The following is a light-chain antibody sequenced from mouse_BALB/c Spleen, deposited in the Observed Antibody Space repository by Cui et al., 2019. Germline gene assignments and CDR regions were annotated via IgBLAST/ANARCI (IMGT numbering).Light chain of an antibody. CDR3: QQSNSWPHLT. V-gene: IGKV5-43*01. J-gene: IGKJ5*01. Sequence: DIVLTQSPATLSVTPGDSVSLSCRASQSINNNLHWYQQKSHGSPRLLIKYASQSISGIPSRFSGSGSGTDFTLSINSVETEDFGMYFCQQSNSWPHLTFGAGTKLELK. CDR2: YAS. CDR1: QSINNN.